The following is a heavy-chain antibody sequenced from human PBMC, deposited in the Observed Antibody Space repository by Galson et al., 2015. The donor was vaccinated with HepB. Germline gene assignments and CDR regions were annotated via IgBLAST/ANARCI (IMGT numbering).Heavy chain of an antibody. Sequence: SVKVSCKASGGTFSSYTISWVRQAPGQGLEWMGRIIPILGIANYAQKFQGRVTITADKSTSTAYMELSSLRSEDTAVYYCARDLGQELYYYYGMDVWGQGTTVTVSS. CDR2: IIPILGIA. J-gene: IGHJ6*02. V-gene: IGHV1-69*04. CDR1: GGTFSSYT. D-gene: IGHD1-26*01. CDR3: ARDLGQELYYYYGMDV.